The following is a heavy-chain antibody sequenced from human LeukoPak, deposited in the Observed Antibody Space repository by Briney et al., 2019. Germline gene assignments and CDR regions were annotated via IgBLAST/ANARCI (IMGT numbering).Heavy chain of an antibody. V-gene: IGHV3-30*02. D-gene: IGHD5-24*01. CDR2: IRFDGTTQ. Sequence: GGSLRLSCAASGLIFSNYGMHWVRLSPDKGLEWLTFIRFDGTTQYYADSVRGRFTISRDNSKDTVSLQMYSLRAEDTGIYYCAKEGGDGSPFDYWGQGILVTVSS. CDR3: AKEGGDGSPFDY. CDR1: GLIFSNYG. J-gene: IGHJ4*02.